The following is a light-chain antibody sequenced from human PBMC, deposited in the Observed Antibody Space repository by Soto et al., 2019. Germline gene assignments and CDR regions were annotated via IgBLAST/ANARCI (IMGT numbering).Light chain of an antibody. Sequence: EIVLTQSPGTLSLSPGERPTLSCRASQSVSSSYLAWYQQKPGQAPRLVIYGASSRASGIPDRFSGSGSGTDFTLTISRLEPEDFAVYYCQQYSSSPWTFGQGTKVEIK. CDR3: QQYSSSPWT. J-gene: IGKJ1*01. CDR1: QSVSSSY. V-gene: IGKV3-20*01. CDR2: GAS.